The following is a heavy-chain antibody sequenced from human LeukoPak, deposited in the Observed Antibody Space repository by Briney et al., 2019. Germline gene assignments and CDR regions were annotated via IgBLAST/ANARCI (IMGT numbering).Heavy chain of an antibody. D-gene: IGHD3/OR15-3a*01. Sequence: SQTLSRTCVISGDNVSSNSAAWNWNRQSPSRGLQWLGRTYYRSKWYNDYAVSVKSRITINPDTSKNQFSLQLNSVTPEDTAVYYCAREGLYFGYWGQGTLVTVSS. CDR1: GDNVSSNSAA. CDR2: TYYRSKWYN. J-gene: IGHJ4*01. CDR3: AREGLYFGY. V-gene: IGHV6-1*01.